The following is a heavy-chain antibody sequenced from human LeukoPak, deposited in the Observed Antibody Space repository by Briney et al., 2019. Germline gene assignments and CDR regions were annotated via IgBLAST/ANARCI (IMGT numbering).Heavy chain of an antibody. CDR3: ARQRFLEWLFFDY. V-gene: IGHV4-4*02. Sequence: SETLSLTCAVSGGSISSSNWWSWVRQPPGKGLEWIGEIYHSGSTNYNPSLKSRVTISVDKSKNQFSLKLSSVTAADTAVYYCARQRFLEWLFFDYWGQGTLVTVSS. J-gene: IGHJ4*02. CDR1: GGSISSSNW. CDR2: IYHSGST. D-gene: IGHD3-3*01.